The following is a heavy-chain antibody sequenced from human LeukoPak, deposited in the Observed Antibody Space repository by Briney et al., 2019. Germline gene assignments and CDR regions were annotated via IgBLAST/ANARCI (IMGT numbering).Heavy chain of an antibody. CDR1: GFTFSDYY. CDR3: ARDKVAIIMRGYYYYGMDV. CDR2: ISSSGSTI. V-gene: IGHV3-11*01. Sequence: GGSLRLSCAASGFTFSDYYMSWVRQAPGKGLEWVSYISSSGSTIYYADSVKGRFTISRDNAKNSLYLQMNSLRAKDTAVYYCARDKVAIIMRGYYYYGMDVWGQGTTVTVSS. J-gene: IGHJ6*02. D-gene: IGHD3-22*01.